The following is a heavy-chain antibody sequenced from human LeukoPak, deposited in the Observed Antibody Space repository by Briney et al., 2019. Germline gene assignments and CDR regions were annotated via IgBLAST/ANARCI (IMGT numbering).Heavy chain of an antibody. V-gene: IGHV4-39*07. CDR3: ARAGTYYYDSSGYYYLDY. CDR1: GGSISSITSLTYY. J-gene: IGHJ4*02. Sequence: SETLSLTCIVSGGSISSITSLTYYWNWIRQSPGTGLEWIGSVHYSGSTYYNPSLKSRVTISVDTSKNQFSLKLSSVTAADTAVYYCARAGTYYYDSSGYYYLDYWGQGTLVTVSS. CDR2: VHYSGST. D-gene: IGHD3-22*01.